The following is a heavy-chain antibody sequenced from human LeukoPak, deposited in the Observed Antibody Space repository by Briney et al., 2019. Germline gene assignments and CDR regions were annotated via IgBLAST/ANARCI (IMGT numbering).Heavy chain of an antibody. CDR2: INPHSGGT. CDR3: ARDRTSYSAFDI. V-gene: IGHV1-2*02. J-gene: IGHJ3*02. Sequence: ASVKVSCKASGYTFTDYYVHWVRQAPGQGLEWMGWINPHSGGTNFAQKFQGRVTMTRDTSISTAYMELSRLRSDDTAVYYCARDRTSYSAFDIWGQGTMVTVSS. CDR1: GYTFTDYY. D-gene: IGHD1-26*01.